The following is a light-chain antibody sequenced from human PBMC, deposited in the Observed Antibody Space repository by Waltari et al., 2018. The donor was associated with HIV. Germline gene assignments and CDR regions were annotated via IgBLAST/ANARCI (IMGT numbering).Light chain of an antibody. CDR3: QQYNNWPRT. CDR1: QSVSNN. V-gene: IGKV3-15*01. J-gene: IGKJ1*01. Sequence: EVVLTQSPGTVSVSPGERATLSCRTSQSVSNNLVWYQMKPGQAPRLVIYDASTRATGIPVRFSGSGSWTEFTLTISSLQSEDFAVYYCQQYNNWPRTFGRGTKVEI. CDR2: DAS.